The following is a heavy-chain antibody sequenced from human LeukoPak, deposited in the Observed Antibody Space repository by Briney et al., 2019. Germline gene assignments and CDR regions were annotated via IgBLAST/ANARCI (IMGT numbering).Heavy chain of an antibody. J-gene: IGHJ4*02. CDR3: VRAIVYSAYDYLGY. D-gene: IGHD5-12*01. CDR1: GFTFSSYA. Sequence: PGGSLRLSCAASGFTFSSYAMSWVRQAPGEVLEWVSVISGSGGSTYSADSVKGRFTISRDNAKNTLYLQMNSLRAEDTAVYYCVRAIVYSAYDYLGYWGQGSLVTVSS. CDR2: ISGSGGST. V-gene: IGHV3-23*01.